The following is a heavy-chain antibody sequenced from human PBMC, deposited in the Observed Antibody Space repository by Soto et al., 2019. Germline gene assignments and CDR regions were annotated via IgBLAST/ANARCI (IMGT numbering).Heavy chain of an antibody. CDR1: GYTFTNSA. CDR2: INAGNGNT. V-gene: IGHV1-3*01. J-gene: IGHJ4*02. D-gene: IGHD2-21*02. Sequence: ASVKVSCKASGYTFTNSAMPWVRPAPGQRLEWMGWINAGNGNTKYSQKFQGRVTITRDTSANTAYMELSSLRSEDTAVYFCERSFVVVPDFDYWGQGTLVTVSS. CDR3: ERSFVVVPDFDY.